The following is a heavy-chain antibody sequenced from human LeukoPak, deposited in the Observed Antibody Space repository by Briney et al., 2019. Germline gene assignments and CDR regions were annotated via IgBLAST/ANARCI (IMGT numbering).Heavy chain of an antibody. Sequence: GGSLRLSCAASGFTFSSYGMHWVRQAPGKGLEWVAFIRYDGSNKYYADSVKGRFTISRDNSKNTLYLQMNSLRAEDTAVYYCAKDYVVVAPPGSWFDPWGQGTLVTVSS. V-gene: IGHV3-30*02. CDR3: AKDYVVVAPPGSWFDP. D-gene: IGHD2-15*01. CDR1: GFTFSSYG. CDR2: IRYDGSNK. J-gene: IGHJ5*02.